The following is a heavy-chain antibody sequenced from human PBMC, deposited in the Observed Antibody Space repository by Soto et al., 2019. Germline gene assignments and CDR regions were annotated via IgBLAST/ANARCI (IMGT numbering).Heavy chain of an antibody. D-gene: IGHD6-19*01. CDR3: AKGKTSGWYYFDF. CDR1: GFTFESCA. V-gene: IGHV3-23*01. J-gene: IGHJ4*02. CDR2: ISGSGSST. Sequence: EVQLLESGGGLVQPGGSLRLSCAASGFTFESCAMSWVRQAPGKGLEWVVGISGSGSSTHYAHSVEGRFTISRDNSKNTLYLQMNSLRADDTAVYYCAKGKTSGWYYFDFWGQGNLVTVSS.